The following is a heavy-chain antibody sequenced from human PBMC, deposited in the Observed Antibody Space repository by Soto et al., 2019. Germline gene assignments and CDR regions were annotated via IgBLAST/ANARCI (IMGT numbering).Heavy chain of an antibody. J-gene: IGHJ4*02. V-gene: IGHV3-66*01. CDR1: GFTVSTKY. CDR3: ARDTWAADY. CDR2: IYSGGST. D-gene: IGHD3-16*01. Sequence: GSLRLSCAASGFTVSTKYMSWVRQAPGKGLEWVSVIYSGGSTFYADSVRGRFTISRDNSKNTVNLQMNSLRAEDTAVYYCARDTWAADYWGQGNLVTVS.